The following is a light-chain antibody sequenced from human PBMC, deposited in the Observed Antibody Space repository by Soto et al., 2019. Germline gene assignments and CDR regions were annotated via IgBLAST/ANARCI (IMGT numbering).Light chain of an antibody. V-gene: IGKV4-1*01. Sequence: DIVMTQSPDSLAVSLGERATINCKSSQSVLYSSNNKNYLAWYQQKPGQPPKLLIYWASTRESGVPDRISGSGSGTDFTLTISSLQAEDVAVYYCQQYYCTLTFGGGTKVEIK. J-gene: IGKJ4*01. CDR2: WAS. CDR3: QQYYCTLT. CDR1: QSVLYSSNNKNY.